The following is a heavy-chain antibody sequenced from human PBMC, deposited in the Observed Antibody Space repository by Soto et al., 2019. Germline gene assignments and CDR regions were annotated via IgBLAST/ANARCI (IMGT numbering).Heavy chain of an antibody. CDR1: GGTFSSYT. V-gene: IGHV1-69*02. D-gene: IGHD4-4*01. CDR2: IIPILGIA. J-gene: IGHJ4*02. Sequence: ASVKVSCKASGGTFSSYTISWVRQAPGQGLEWMGRIIPILGIANYAQKFQGRVTITTDKSTSTAYMELSSLRSEDTAVYYCARVDGDDYSNYELNGGDYWGQGTLVTVSS. CDR3: ARVDGDDYSNYELNGGDY.